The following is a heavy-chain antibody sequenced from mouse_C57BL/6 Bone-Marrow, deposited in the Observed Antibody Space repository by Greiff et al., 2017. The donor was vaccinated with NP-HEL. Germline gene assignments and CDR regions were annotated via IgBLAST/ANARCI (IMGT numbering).Heavy chain of an antibody. J-gene: IGHJ4*01. CDR1: GFTFSDYY. Sequence: DVMLVESGGGLVQPGGSLKLSCAASGFTFSDYYMYWVRQTPEKRLEWVAYISNGGGSTYYPDTVKGRFTISRDNAKNTLYLQMSRLKSEDTAMYYCARRPYYYGSSYYAMDYWGQGTSVTVSS. V-gene: IGHV5-12*01. CDR2: ISNGGGST. CDR3: ARRPYYYGSSYYAMDY. D-gene: IGHD1-1*01.